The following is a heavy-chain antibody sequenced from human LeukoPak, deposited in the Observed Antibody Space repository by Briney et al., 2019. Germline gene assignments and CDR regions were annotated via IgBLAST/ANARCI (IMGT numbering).Heavy chain of an antibody. J-gene: IGHJ4*02. CDR1: GYSFTSYW. Sequence: GESLKISCKGSGYSFTSYWISWVRQMPGKGLEGRGRIDPSDSYTNYSPSFQGHVTISADKSISTAYLQWSSLNASDTATYYCASNTGDYWGQGTLVTVSS. CDR2: IDPSDSYT. V-gene: IGHV5-10-1*01. D-gene: IGHD3-10*01. CDR3: ASNTGDY.